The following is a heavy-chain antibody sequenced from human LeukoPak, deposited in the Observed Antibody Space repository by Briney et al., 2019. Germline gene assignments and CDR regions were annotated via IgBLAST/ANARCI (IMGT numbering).Heavy chain of an antibody. Sequence: GGSLQISCQGSGSRFTSYWIGWVRQLPGKGLEWMGIIYPGDSDTRYSAAFQGQDTISADKSISTAYLQWSSLKASDTAMYHCARLELSAFDIWGQGTMVTVSS. J-gene: IGHJ3*02. D-gene: IGHD1-26*01. V-gene: IGHV5-51*01. CDR3: ARLELSAFDI. CDR1: GSRFTSYW. CDR2: IYPGDSDT.